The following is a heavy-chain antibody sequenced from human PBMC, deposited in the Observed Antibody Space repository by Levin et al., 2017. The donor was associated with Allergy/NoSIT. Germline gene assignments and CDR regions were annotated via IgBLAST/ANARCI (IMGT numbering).Heavy chain of an antibody. V-gene: IGHV5-51*01. CDR2: IYPGDSDT. D-gene: IGHD2-2*01. J-gene: IGHJ5*02. CDR3: ARVDIVVVPAANNWFDP. Sequence: SGESLKISCKGSGYSFTSYWIGWVRQMPGKGLEWMGIIYPGDSDTRYSPSFQGQVTISADKSISTAYLQWSSLKASDTAMYYCARVDIVVVPAANNWFDPWGQGTLVTVSS. CDR1: GYSFTSYW.